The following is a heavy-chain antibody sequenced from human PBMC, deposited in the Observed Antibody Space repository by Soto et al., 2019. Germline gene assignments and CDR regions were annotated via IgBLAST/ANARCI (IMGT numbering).Heavy chain of an antibody. V-gene: IGHV3-74*01. D-gene: IGHD6-19*01. Sequence: EVQLVESGGGLVQPGGSLRLSCAASGFTFSSYWMHWVRQAPGKGLVWVSRINSDGSSTSYADSVKGRFTISRDNAKNALYLPRNSLRAEDTAVYYCVKSTSGPGGFDCWGQGTLVTVSS. CDR2: INSDGSST. J-gene: IGHJ4*02. CDR1: GFTFSSYW. CDR3: VKSTSGPGGFDC.